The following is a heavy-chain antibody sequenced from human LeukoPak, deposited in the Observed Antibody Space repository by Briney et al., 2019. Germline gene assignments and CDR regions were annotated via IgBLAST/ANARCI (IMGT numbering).Heavy chain of an antibody. J-gene: IGHJ3*02. CDR3: AKSNGYGLVYI. CDR1: GGSISTSRYY. Sequence: SETLSLTCTVSGGSVSGGSISTSRYYWGWIRQSPGKGLEWIGNFFYSGSTHYNPSLKSRVTVSVDTSKNQFSLQLNSVTAADTAVYYCAKSNGYGLVYIWGQGTMVTVSS. D-gene: IGHD3-10*01. CDR2: FFYSGST. V-gene: IGHV4-39*07.